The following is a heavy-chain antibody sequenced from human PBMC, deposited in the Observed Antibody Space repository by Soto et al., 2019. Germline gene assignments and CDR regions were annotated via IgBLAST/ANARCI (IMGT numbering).Heavy chain of an antibody. Sequence: GGSLILSCAASGFTFSSSAMSWVRQAPGKGLEWVSAISGSGASTNYADSVKGRFTISRDNSKNKLYLQMNSLRAEETAVYYCAKDKGVRYFDWLYTGYFDRWGQGT. CDR3: AKDKGVRYFDWLYTGYFDR. CDR2: ISGSGAST. J-gene: IGHJ4*02. CDR1: GFTFSSSA. V-gene: IGHV3-23*01. D-gene: IGHD3-9*01.